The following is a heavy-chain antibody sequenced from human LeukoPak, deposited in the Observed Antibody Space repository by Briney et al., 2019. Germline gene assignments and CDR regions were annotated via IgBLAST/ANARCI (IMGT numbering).Heavy chain of an antibody. Sequence: GGSLRLSCAASGFTFTRMGWVCQAPGKGLEWVASVKKDGNQYSVDSVKGRFIISIDNARNSPFLQMSSLRVEDTAIYFCARGPDYGDRFHYWGQGTLVTVSS. V-gene: IGHV3-7*01. CDR3: ARGPDYGDRFHY. CDR1: GFTFTR. D-gene: IGHD4-17*01. CDR2: VKKDGNQ. J-gene: IGHJ4*02.